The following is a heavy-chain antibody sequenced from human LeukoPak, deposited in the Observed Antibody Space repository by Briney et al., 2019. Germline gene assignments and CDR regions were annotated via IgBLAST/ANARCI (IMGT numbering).Heavy chain of an antibody. V-gene: IGHV3-30*18. CDR1: GFTFTNDG. Sequence: PAGRSLRLYCAASGFTFTNDGIHWVRQAPGKWLDWVAVLLYDGSNRYYADSVKGRFTISRDNSKNTLYLQLNSLRAEDTAVYYCAKDKNAYSSTWYGGSDYWGQGTLVTVSS. J-gene: IGHJ4*02. D-gene: IGHD6-13*01. CDR2: LLYDGSNR. CDR3: AKDKNAYSSTWYGGSDY.